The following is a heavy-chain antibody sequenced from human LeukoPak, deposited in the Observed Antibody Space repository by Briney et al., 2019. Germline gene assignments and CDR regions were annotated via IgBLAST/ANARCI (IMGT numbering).Heavy chain of an antibody. CDR2: IYPGDSDT. V-gene: IGHV5-51*01. CDR3: SRHLTPNRIAPAAN. CDR1: GYSFTNYW. Sequence: GESLKISCKGSGYSFTNYWIGWVRQMPGKALEWMGIIYPGDSDTRYTPSFQGQVTISADKSITTAYLQWSSLKASDTAMYYCSRHLTPNRIAPAANWGQGTLVTVSS. D-gene: IGHD6-13*01. J-gene: IGHJ4*02.